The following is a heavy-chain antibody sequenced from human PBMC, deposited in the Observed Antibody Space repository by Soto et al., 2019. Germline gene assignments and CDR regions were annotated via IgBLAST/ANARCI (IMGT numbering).Heavy chain of an antibody. CDR3: AKVNWCRGSYTRDDG. CDR1: GFSFSDYD. D-gene: IGHD1-26*01. J-gene: IGHJ4*02. V-gene: IGHV3-23*01. CDR2: ISGSGDST. Sequence: EVQLLESGGGLVQSGGSLRLSCAASGFSFSDYDLNWVRQAPGRGLEWVSGISGSGDSTYYADSVKGRFPISRDNPKNTLHLQMNTPRGEDTSVYSCAKVNWCRGSYTRDDGWGQGTLVTVSS.